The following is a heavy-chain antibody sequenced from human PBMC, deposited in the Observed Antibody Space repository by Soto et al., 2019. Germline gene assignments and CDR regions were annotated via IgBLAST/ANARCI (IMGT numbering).Heavy chain of an antibody. CDR1: GFTFSSYA. CDR3: AKSLQSVSLVDY. V-gene: IGHV3-23*01. J-gene: IGHJ4*02. CDR2: ISGSGGST. Sequence: EVQLLESGGGLVQPGGSLRLSCAASGFTFSSYAMSWVRQAPGKGLEWVSAISGSGGSTYYADSVKGRFTISRDNSKNSLYLQMNSLRAEDTAVYYCAKSLQSVSLVDYWGQGTLVTVSS. D-gene: IGHD1-20*01.